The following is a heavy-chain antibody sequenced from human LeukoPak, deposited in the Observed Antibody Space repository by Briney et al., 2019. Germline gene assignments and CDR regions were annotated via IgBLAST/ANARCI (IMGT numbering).Heavy chain of an antibody. CDR2: IISSGSTI. D-gene: IGHD3-10*01. CDR3: ARDGWFGEYNWFDP. CDR1: GFTFSDYY. V-gene: IGHV3-11*01. Sequence: GGSLRLSCAASGFTFSDYYMSWIRQAPGKGLEWVSYIISSGSTIYYADSVKGRFTISRDNAKNSLYLQMNSLRAEDTAVYYCARDGWFGEYNWFDPWGQGTLVTVSS. J-gene: IGHJ5*02.